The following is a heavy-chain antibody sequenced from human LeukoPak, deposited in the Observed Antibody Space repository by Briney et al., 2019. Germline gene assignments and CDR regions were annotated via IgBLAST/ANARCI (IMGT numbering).Heavy chain of an antibody. D-gene: IGHD4-17*01. J-gene: IGHJ3*02. CDR2: IYSGGST. V-gene: IGHV3-53*01. CDR1: GFTVSSNY. CDR3: ASDYGDYHDAFDI. Sequence: TGGSVRLSCAASGFTVSSNYMSWVRQAPGKGLEWVSVIYSGGSTYYADSVKGRFTISRDNSKNTLYLQMNSLRAEDTAVHYCASDYGDYHDAFDIWGQGTMVTVSS.